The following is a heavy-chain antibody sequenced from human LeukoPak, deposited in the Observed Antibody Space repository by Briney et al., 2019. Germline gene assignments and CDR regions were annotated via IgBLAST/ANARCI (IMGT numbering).Heavy chain of an antibody. D-gene: IGHD2-15*01. Sequence: GGSLRLSCAASGFTFSSYGMHWVRQAPGKGLEWVAVISYDGSNKYYADSVKGRFTISRDNSKNTLYLQMNSLRAEDTAVYYCAREIYCSGGSCYSSDYWGQGTLVTVSS. V-gene: IGHV3-30*03. J-gene: IGHJ4*02. CDR2: ISYDGSNK. CDR1: GFTFSSYG. CDR3: AREIYCSGGSCYSSDY.